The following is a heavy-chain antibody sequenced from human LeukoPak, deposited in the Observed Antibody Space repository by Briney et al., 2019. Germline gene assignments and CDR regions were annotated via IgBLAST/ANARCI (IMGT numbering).Heavy chain of an antibody. J-gene: IGHJ6*02. CDR2: SNAGNGNT. D-gene: IGHD2-8*01. V-gene: IGHV1-3*02. CDR1: GYTFTSYA. Sequence: ASVKVSCKASGYTFTSYAMHWVRQAPGQRLEWMGWSNAGNGNTKYSQEFQGRVTMTTDTSTSTAYMELRSLRSDDTAVYYCARSYCPNGVCYRESYYYYGMDVWGQGTTVTVSS. CDR3: ARSYCPNGVCYRESYYYYGMDV.